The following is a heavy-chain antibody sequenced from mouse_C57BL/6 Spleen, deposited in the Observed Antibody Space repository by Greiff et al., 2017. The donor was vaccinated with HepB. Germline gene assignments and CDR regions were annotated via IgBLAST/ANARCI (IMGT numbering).Heavy chain of an antibody. Sequence: VQLQQSGPELVKPGASVKISCKASGYTFTDYYMNWVKQSHGKSLEWIGDINPNNGGTSYNQKFKGKATLTVDKSSSTAYMELRSLTSEDSAVYYCARYYYGLNFDYWGQGTTLTVSS. CDR2: INPNNGGT. CDR3: ARYYYGLNFDY. J-gene: IGHJ2*01. CDR1: GYTFTDYY. V-gene: IGHV1-26*01. D-gene: IGHD1-1*01.